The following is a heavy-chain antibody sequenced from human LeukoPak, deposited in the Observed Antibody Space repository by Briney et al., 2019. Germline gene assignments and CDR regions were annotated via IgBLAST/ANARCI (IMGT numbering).Heavy chain of an antibody. J-gene: IGHJ4*02. D-gene: IGHD3-10*01. CDR3: ARGGSGSYYNLPHY. CDR2: ISSSTTTI. CDR1: GFTFSSYW. V-gene: IGHV3-48*04. Sequence: QPGGSLRLSCAASGFTFSSYWMHWVRQAPGKGLEWISYISSSTTTIYYADSVKGRFTISRDNAKNSLYLQLNSLRAEDTAVYYCARGGSGSYYNLPHYWGQGTLVTVSS.